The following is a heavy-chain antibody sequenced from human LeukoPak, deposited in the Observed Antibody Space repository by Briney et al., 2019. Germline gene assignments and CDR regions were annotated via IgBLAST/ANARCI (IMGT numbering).Heavy chain of an antibody. D-gene: IGHD3-16*01. CDR1: GFAFGVNA. CDR3: AKDWTPHNRVYDCLDA. Sequence: GGSLRLSCVGSGFAFGVNAMSWVRQAPGKGPGWVATIGSGADLFYAESVKGRFTISRDDPRNTVWLQMNSLRAEDTALYYCAKDWTPHNRVYDCLDAWGQGTQVTVSS. J-gene: IGHJ5*02. CDR2: IGSGADL. V-gene: IGHV3-23*01.